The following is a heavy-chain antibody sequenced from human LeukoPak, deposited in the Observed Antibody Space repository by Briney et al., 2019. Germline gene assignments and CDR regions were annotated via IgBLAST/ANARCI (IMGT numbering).Heavy chain of an antibody. Sequence: SETLSLTCTISGGSISSYYWSWIRQPPGKGLEWIGYIYYSGSTNYNPSLKSRVTISVDTSKNQFSLKLSSVTAADTAVYYCASFLWFGELRNWGQGTLVTVSS. CDR2: IYYSGST. J-gene: IGHJ4*02. CDR3: ASFLWFGELRN. CDR1: GGSISSYY. V-gene: IGHV4-59*01. D-gene: IGHD3-10*01.